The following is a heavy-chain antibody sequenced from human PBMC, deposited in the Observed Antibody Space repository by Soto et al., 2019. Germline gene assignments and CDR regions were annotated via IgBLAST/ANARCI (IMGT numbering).Heavy chain of an antibody. J-gene: IGHJ5*02. Sequence: SETLSLTCAVYGGSFSGYYWSWIRQPPGKGLEWIGEINHSGSTNYNPSLKSRVTISVDTSKNQFSLKLSSVTAADTAVYYCARGLPRGGYPHWFDPWGQGTLVTVSS. D-gene: IGHD2-15*01. V-gene: IGHV4-34*01. CDR3: ARGLPRGGYPHWFDP. CDR1: GGSFSGYY. CDR2: INHSGST.